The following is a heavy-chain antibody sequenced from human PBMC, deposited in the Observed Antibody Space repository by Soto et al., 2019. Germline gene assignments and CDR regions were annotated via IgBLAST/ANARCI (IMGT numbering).Heavy chain of an antibody. CDR3: ARDFGYNYGYDTFDI. CDR1: GFTFSSYA. CDR2: ISGSGGST. V-gene: IGHV3-23*01. D-gene: IGHD5-18*01. J-gene: IGHJ3*02. Sequence: GGSLRLSCAASGFTFSSYAVSWLRQAPGKGLEWVSGISGSGGSTYYVDSVKGRFTISRDNSKNTLYLQMNSLRAEDTAVYYCARDFGYNYGYDTFDIWGQGTMVPVSS.